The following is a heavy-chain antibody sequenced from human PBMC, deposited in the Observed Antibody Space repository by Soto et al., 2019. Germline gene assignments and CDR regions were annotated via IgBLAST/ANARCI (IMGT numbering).Heavy chain of an antibody. CDR1: GFTFSNYG. CDR3: ATAPSSDCNSGACSLRS. Sequence: EVQLLESGGGLVQPGGSLRLSCAASGFTFSNYGMSWVRQAPGKGLEWVSSISGGNTFYAGSVKGRFTISRDHAKNTLYLQMNNLTSEDTAVYYCATAPSSDCNSGACSLRSWGQGTLVTVSS. D-gene: IGHD2-21*01. V-gene: IGHV3-23*01. J-gene: IGHJ5*02. CDR2: SISGGNT.